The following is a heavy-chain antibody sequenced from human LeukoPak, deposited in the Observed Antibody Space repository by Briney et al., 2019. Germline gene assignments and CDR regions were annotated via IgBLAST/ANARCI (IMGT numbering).Heavy chain of an antibody. CDR2: IYSGGST. J-gene: IGHJ4*02. Sequence: GGSLRLSCAVSGFTVSSNYMSWVRQAPGKGLEWVSVIYSGGSTYYADSVKGRFTISRDNAKNSLYLQMNSLRAEDTALYYCARENLFDLNYYDSSGYYQYYFDYWGQGTLVTVSS. CDR1: GFTVSSNY. CDR3: ARENLFDLNYYDSSGYYQYYFDY. V-gene: IGHV3-53*01. D-gene: IGHD3-22*01.